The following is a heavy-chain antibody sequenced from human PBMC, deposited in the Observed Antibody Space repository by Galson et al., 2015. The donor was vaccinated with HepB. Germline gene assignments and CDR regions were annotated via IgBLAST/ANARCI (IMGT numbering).Heavy chain of an antibody. CDR1: GFTFSNYA. CDR3: ARDRCGTNYCHPRFHS. CDR2: ISGTAGGSGGST. J-gene: IGHJ4*02. Sequence: SLRLSCAASGFTFSNYAMSWVRQAPGKGLEWVATISGTAGGSGGSTFYADSVKGRFTISRDNSKSTLYLQMNSLRAEDTALYYCARDRCGTNYCHPRFHSWGQGTLVTVSS. V-gene: IGHV3-23*01. D-gene: IGHD4/OR15-4a*01.